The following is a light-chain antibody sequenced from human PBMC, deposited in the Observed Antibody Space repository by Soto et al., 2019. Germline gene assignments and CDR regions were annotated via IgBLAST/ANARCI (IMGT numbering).Light chain of an antibody. CDR3: SSFAGSNNLL. CDR1: SSDVGGYNY. V-gene: IGLV2-8*01. J-gene: IGLJ2*01. Sequence: QSVLTQPPSASGSPGQSVTISCTGTSSDVGGYNYVSWYQQHPGKAPKLIIYEVTKRPSGVPDRFSGSKSGNTVSLTVSGLQAEDEADYYCSSFAGSNNLLFGGGTKLTVL. CDR2: EVT.